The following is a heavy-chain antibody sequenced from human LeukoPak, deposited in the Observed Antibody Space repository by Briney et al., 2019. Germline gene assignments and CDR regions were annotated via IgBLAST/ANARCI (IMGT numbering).Heavy chain of an antibody. D-gene: IGHD3-22*01. V-gene: IGHV5-51*01. CDR3: ARGYYYDSSGYDVSYYFDY. CDR1: GYSFTSYW. CDR2: IYPGDSDT. Sequence: GESLKISCKGSGYSFTSYWIGWLRQMPGKGLEWMGIIYPGDSDTRYSPSFQGQVTISAHKSISTAYLQWSSLKASDTAMYYCARGYYYDSSGYDVSYYFDYWGQGTLVTVSS. J-gene: IGHJ4*02.